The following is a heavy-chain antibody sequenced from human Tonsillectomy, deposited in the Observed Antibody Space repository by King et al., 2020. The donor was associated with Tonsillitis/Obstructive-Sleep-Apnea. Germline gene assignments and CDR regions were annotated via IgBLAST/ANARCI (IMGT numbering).Heavy chain of an antibody. V-gene: IGHV4-34*01. CDR2: INHSGST. D-gene: IGHD2-2*01. CDR3: ASARLKDFVVVPANYYFDY. CDR1: GGSFSGYY. J-gene: IGHJ4*02. Sequence: VQLQQWGAGLLKPSETLSLTCAVYGGSFSGYYWSWIRQPPGKGLEWIGEINHSGSTNYNPSLKSRVTISVDTSKNQFSLKLSSVTAADTAVYYCASARLKDFVVVPANYYFDYWGQGTLVTVSS.